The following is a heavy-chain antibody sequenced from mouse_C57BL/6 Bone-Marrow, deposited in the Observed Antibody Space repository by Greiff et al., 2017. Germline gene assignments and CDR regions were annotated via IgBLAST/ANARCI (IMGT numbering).Heavy chain of an antibody. Sequence: DVKLVESGGGLVKPGGSLKLSCAASGFTFSSYTMSWVRQTPEKRLEWVATISGGGGNTYYPDSVKGRFTISRDNAKNTLYLQMSSLRSEDTALYYCARHEGPYYSNYGAMDYWGQGTSVTVSS. D-gene: IGHD2-5*01. J-gene: IGHJ4*01. CDR3: ARHEGPYYSNYGAMDY. CDR2: ISGGGGNT. CDR1: GFTFSSYT. V-gene: IGHV5-9*01.